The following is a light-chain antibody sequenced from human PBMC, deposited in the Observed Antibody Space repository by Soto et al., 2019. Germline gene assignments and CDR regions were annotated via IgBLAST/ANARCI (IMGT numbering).Light chain of an antibody. CDR1: SSYVGIYNL. CDR2: EDS. J-gene: IGLJ2*01. V-gene: IGLV2-23*01. CDR3: CSYAYSSVV. Sequence: QSALTQPDSVSGSPGQSITISCTGISSYVGIYNLVSWYQQHPGRVPKLIIYEDSMRPSGVSDRFSGSKPGNTASLTISGLQAEDEADYYCCSYAYSSVVFGGGTKVTVL.